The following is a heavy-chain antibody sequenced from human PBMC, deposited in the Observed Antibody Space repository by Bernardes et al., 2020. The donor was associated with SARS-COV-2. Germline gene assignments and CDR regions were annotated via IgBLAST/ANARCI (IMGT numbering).Heavy chain of an antibody. CDR2: ISHTGST. V-gene: IGHV4-30-4*01. D-gene: IGHD4-17*01. J-gene: IGHJ5*02. CDR1: GGSIHSADDN. CDR3: ARWSHGDFVGWFDP. Sequence: SETLSLTCTVSGGSIHSADDNWSWIRQPPGKGLEWIGHISHTGSTYYNPSLKSRLTISVDSSKNQFSLKLRSVTAADTAVYYCARWSHGDFVGWFDPWGQGSLVTVSS.